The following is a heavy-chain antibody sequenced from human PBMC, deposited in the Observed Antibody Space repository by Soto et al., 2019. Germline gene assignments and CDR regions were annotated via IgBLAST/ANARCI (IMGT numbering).Heavy chain of an antibody. Sequence: LRLSCAASGFPFGTTDMSWVRQAPGEGLEWVSTIDGSGGITFYADSVKGRFTISRDNSRNTVYLQMNSLRGDDTALYYCVKNSGWFNTWGQGALVTV. D-gene: IGHD3-10*01. CDR3: VKNSGWFNT. J-gene: IGHJ5*02. V-gene: IGHV3-23*01. CDR2: IDGSGGIT. CDR1: GFPFGTTD.